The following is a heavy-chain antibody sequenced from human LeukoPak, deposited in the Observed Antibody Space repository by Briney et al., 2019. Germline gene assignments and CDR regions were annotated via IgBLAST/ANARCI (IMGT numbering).Heavy chain of an antibody. D-gene: IGHD6-19*01. CDR1: GFTFGSYE. Sequence: GGSLRLSCAASGFTFGSYEMNWVCQAPGKGLEWVSYIGTIISTTYYADSVKGRFTVSRDDAKSSLYLQMSSLRAEDTAVYYCARNVYDLRGQWLVPGFDYWGQGTLVTVSS. CDR2: IGTIISTT. CDR3: ARNVYDLRGQWLVPGFDY. V-gene: IGHV3-48*03. J-gene: IGHJ4*02.